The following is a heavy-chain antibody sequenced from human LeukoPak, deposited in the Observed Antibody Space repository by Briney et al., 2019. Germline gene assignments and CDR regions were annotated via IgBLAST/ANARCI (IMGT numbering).Heavy chain of an antibody. CDR2: ISAYNGNT. CDR3: ARVMYSGSAVNY. Sequence: ASVKVSCKASGYTFTSYGISWVRQAPGPGLEWMGWISAYNGNTNYAQKLQGRVTMTTDTSTSTAYIELRSLRSDDTAVYYCARVMYSGSAVNYGGQGTRVRVSS. J-gene: IGHJ4*02. CDR1: GYTFTSYG. V-gene: IGHV1-18*01. D-gene: IGHD6-13*01.